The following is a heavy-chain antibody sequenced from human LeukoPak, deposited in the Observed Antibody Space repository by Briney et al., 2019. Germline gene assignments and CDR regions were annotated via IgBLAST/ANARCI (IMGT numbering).Heavy chain of an antibody. V-gene: IGHV4-59*01. D-gene: IGHD3-10*01. CDR3: ARVFDSGSQAYFYYMDV. Sequence: SETLSLTCTVSGGSISSYYWSWIRQPPGKGLEWIGYIYYSGRTNYNPSLKSRVTISVDTSENQLSLKVSSVTAADTAVYYCARVFDSGSQAYFYYMDVWGKGTAVTISS. CDR1: GGSISSYY. CDR2: IYYSGRT. J-gene: IGHJ6*03.